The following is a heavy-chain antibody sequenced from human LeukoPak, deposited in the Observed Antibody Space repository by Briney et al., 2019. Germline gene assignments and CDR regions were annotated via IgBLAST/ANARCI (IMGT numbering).Heavy chain of an antibody. J-gene: IGHJ3*02. V-gene: IGHV3-53*04. CDR2: IYSGGST. D-gene: IGHD6-13*01. Sequence: GGSLRLSCAASGFTVSSNYMSWVRQAPGKGLEWVSVIYSGGSTYYADSVKGRFTISRHNSKNTLYLQMNSLRAEDTAVYYCARGGSSSSWYGRDAFDTWGQGTMVTVSS. CDR1: GFTVSSNY. CDR3: ARGGSSSSWYGRDAFDT.